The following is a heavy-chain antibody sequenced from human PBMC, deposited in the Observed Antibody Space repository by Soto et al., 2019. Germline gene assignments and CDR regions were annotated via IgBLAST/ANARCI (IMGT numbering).Heavy chain of an antibody. V-gene: IGHV3-49*03. Sequence: GGSLRLSCTASGFTFGDYAMSWFRQAPGKGLEWVGFIRSKAYGGTTEYAASVKGRFTISRDDSKSIAYLQMNSLKTEDTAVYYCTRESGYYYDSSGYLDYWGQGTLVTVSS. CDR1: GFTFGDYA. D-gene: IGHD3-22*01. CDR3: TRESGYYYDSSGYLDY. CDR2: IRSKAYGGTT. J-gene: IGHJ4*02.